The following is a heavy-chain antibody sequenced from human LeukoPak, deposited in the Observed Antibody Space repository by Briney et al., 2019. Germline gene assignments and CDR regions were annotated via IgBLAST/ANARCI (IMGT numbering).Heavy chain of an antibody. CDR3: ASCGGGDCYSGLFLDY. CDR2: IYSGGST. CDR1: GFTVSSNY. V-gene: IGHV3-53*01. D-gene: IGHD2-21*02. J-gene: IGHJ4*02. Sequence: GGSLRLSCAASGFTVSSNYMSWVRQAPGKGLEWVSVIYSGGSTYCADSVKGRFTISRDNSKNTLYLQMNSLRAEDTAVYYCASCGGGDCYSGLFLDYWGQGTLVTVSS.